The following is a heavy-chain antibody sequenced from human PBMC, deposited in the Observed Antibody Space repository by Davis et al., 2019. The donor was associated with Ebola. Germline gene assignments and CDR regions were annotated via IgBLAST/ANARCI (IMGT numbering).Heavy chain of an antibody. Sequence: LRLSCTVSGGSISSGSYYWSWIRQPAGKGLEWIGHIYTSGSTNYNPSLKSRVTISVDTSKNQFSLKLSSVTAADTAVYYCARRVGALDYWGQGTLVTVSS. D-gene: IGHD1-26*01. CDR2: IYTSGST. V-gene: IGHV4-61*09. J-gene: IGHJ4*02. CDR3: ARRVGALDY. CDR1: GGSISSGSYY.